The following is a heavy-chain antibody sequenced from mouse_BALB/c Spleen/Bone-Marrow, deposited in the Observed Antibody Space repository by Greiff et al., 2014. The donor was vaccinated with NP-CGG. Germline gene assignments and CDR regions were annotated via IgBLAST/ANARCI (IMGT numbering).Heavy chain of an antibody. Sequence: EVKLQESGPELVKPGASVMISCKASGYTFTSYVIHWVKQKPGQGLEWIAYTNPYNDDTKYNEKLKGKATLTSDKSSSTASMEFSSLTSEDSAVFYCARGGITNYYGLDYWGQGTSVTVSS. J-gene: IGHJ4*01. CDR1: GYTFTSYV. CDR2: TNPYNDDT. CDR3: ARGGITNYYGLDY. V-gene: IGHV1-14*01. D-gene: IGHD2-4*01.